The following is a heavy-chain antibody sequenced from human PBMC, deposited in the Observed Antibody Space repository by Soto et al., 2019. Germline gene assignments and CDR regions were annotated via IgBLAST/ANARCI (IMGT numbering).Heavy chain of an antibody. CDR3: ARASTIFGVVINPFDY. J-gene: IGHJ4*02. D-gene: IGHD3-3*01. Sequence: PGGSLRLSCAASGFTFSSYEMNWVRQAPGKGLEWVSYISSSGSTIYYADSVKGRFTISRDNAKNSLYLQMNSLRAEDTAVYYCARASTIFGVVINPFDYWGQGTLVTVSS. CDR2: ISSSGSTI. V-gene: IGHV3-48*03. CDR1: GFTFSSYE.